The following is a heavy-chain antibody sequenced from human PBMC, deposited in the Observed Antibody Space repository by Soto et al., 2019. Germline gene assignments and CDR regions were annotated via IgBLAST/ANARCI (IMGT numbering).Heavy chain of an antibody. V-gene: IGHV1-18*01. CDR2: ISAYNGNT. D-gene: IGHD2-2*01. CDR3: ARDIVLVPATSYYYGMDV. J-gene: IGHJ6*02. CDR1: GYTFTSYG. Sequence: QVQLVQSGAEVKKPGASVKVSCKASGYTFTSYGISWVRQAPGQGLEWMGWISAYNGNTNYAQKLQGRVTMTTDTATSTAYMELRSLRSDDTAVYYCARDIVLVPATSYYYGMDVWGQGTTVTVSS.